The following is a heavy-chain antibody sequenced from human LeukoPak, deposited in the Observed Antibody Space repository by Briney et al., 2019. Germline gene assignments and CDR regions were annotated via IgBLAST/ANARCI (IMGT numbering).Heavy chain of an antibody. CDR3: ARDGDAGAFDI. Sequence: SVKVSCKASGYTFTGYYMHWVRHAPGQGLERMGWINPNSGGTNYAQTFQGRVTMTMDTSISTAYMELSRLRSDDTAVYYCARDGDAGAFDIWGQRTMVTVSS. CDR1: GYTFTGYY. V-gene: IGHV1-2*02. D-gene: IGHD7-27*01. CDR2: INPNSGGT. J-gene: IGHJ3*02.